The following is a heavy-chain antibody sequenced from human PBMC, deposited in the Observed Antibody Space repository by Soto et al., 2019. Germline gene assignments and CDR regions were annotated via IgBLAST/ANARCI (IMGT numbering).Heavy chain of an antibody. CDR1: GFTVSDNY. J-gene: IGHJ6*02. Sequence: PGGSLRLSCEASGFTVSDNYMTWVRQAPGKGLEWVSLIYSDVYSAGTTYYADSVKGRFTISRDNSKNTLYVQVKSLRPEDTAVYYCAKGILSATIGPYAMDVWGQGTTVTVSS. CDR3: AKGILSATIGPYAMDV. D-gene: IGHD3-16*01. V-gene: IGHV3-53*05. CDR2: IYSDVYSAGTT.